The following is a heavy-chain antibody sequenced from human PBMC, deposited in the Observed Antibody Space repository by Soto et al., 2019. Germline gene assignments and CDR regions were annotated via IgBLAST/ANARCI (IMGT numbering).Heavy chain of an antibody. D-gene: IGHD7-27*01. Sequence: SETLSLTCTVSADSIHYYSLSWIRQPPGAGLEWIGYVYYSGGTNYNPFLKSRATISKDTSNHQLSLKLSSVTAADTAVYYCARGPSGDKVHYWGQGALVTVSS. J-gene: IGHJ4*02. V-gene: IGHV4-59*08. CDR1: ADSIHYYS. CDR2: VYYSGGT. CDR3: ARGPSGDKVHY.